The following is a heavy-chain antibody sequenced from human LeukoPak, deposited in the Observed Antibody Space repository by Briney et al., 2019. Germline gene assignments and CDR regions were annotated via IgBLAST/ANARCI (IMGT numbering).Heavy chain of an antibody. D-gene: IGHD4-17*01. CDR3: AKGPLGDVDY. Sequence: GGSLRLSCAASGSTFTNYVMSWVRQAPGKGLEWVSGISDSGGSTYYADSVKGRFTISRDNSKNTLYLQMNSLRAEDTAVYYCAKGPLGDVDYWGQGTLVTVSS. CDR1: GSTFTNYV. V-gene: IGHV3-23*01. CDR2: ISDSGGST. J-gene: IGHJ4*02.